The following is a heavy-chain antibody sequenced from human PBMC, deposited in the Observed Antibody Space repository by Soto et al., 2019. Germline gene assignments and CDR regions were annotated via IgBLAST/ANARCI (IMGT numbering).Heavy chain of an antibody. CDR2: INAGNGNT. Sequence: ASVKVSCKASGYTFTSYAMHWVRQAPGQRLEWMGWINAGNGNTKYSQKFQGRVTITRDTSASTAYMELSSLRSEDTAVYYCASDYDFWTPGDYYYYMDVWGKGTTVTVSS. CDR3: ASDYDFWTPGDYYYYMDV. CDR1: GYTFTSYA. D-gene: IGHD3-3*01. V-gene: IGHV1-3*01. J-gene: IGHJ6*03.